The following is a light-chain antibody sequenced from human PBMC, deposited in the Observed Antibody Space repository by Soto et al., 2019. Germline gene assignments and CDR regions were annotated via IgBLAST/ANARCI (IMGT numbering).Light chain of an antibody. CDR3: QQHSSWPLT. V-gene: IGKV3-15*01. CDR1: QSISSS. Sequence: IVMTQSPATLPVSPGERATLSCRASQSISSSTLAWYQQKPGQPPRLLIYSVSTRAAGIPARFSGSGSGTEFTLTISRLQSEDFAVYYCQQHSSWPLTFGQGTKLEI. CDR2: SVS. J-gene: IGKJ2*01.